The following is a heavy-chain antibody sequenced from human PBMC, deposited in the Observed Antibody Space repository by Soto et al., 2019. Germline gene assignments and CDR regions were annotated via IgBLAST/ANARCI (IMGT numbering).Heavy chain of an antibody. J-gene: IGHJ5*02. CDR1: GGSISSYY. V-gene: IGHV4-59*01. Sequence: SETLSLTCTVSGGSISSYYWSWIRQPPGKGLEWIGYIYYSGSTNYNPSLKSRVTISVDTSKNQFSLKLSSVTAADTAVYYCARSRGVTIEPTGWFDPWGQGTLVTVSS. D-gene: IGHD3-10*01. CDR2: IYYSGST. CDR3: ARSRGVTIEPTGWFDP.